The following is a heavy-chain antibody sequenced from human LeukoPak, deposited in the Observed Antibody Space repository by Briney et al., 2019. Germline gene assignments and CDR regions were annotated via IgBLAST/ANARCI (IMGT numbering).Heavy chain of an antibody. CDR1: GGSFSDYY. J-gene: IGHJ6*02. V-gene: IGHV4-34*01. Sequence: SETLSLTCAVYGGSFSDYYWTWIRQPPGKGLEWIGEINHSGSTNYNPSLKSRVTISVDTSKKQFFLRLSSVTAADTAVYYCARVLEMGTIGRGFMDVWGQGTTVTVSS. CDR2: INHSGST. D-gene: IGHD5-24*01. CDR3: ARVLEMGTIGRGFMDV.